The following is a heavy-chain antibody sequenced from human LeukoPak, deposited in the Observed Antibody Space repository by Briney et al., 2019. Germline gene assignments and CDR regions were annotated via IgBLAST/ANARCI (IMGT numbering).Heavy chain of an antibody. Sequence: SETLSLTCTVSGGSISSYYWSWIRQPPGKGLEWIGYIYYSGSTNYNPSLKSRVTISVDTSKNQLSLKLSSVTAADTAVYYCARYDILYGMDVWGQGTTVTVSS. CDR2: IYYSGST. CDR3: ARYDILYGMDV. CDR1: GGSISSYY. J-gene: IGHJ6*02. D-gene: IGHD3-9*01. V-gene: IGHV4-59*01.